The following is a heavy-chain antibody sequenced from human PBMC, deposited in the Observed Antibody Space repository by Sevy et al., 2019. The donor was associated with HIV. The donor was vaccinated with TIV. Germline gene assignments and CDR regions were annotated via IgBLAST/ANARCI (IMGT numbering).Heavy chain of an antibody. CDR3: ARDRDVVNTMVRGVKDLYYYYGMDV. J-gene: IGHJ6*02. CDR2: IYTSGST. CDR1: GGSISSYY. V-gene: IGHV4-4*07. Sequence: SETLSLTYTVSGGSISSYYWTWIRQPAGKGLEWIGRIYTSGSTNYNPSLKSRVTMSVDTSKNQFSLKLSSVTAADTAWDYCARDRDVVNTMVRGVKDLYYYYGMDVWGQGTTVTVSS. D-gene: IGHD3-10*01.